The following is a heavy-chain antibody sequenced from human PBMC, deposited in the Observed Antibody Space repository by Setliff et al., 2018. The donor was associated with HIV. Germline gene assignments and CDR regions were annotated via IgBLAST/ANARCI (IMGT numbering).Heavy chain of an antibody. D-gene: IGHD6-13*01. CDR1: GYIFTNYA. CDR2: INTGNGST. V-gene: IGHV1-3*04. Sequence: VKVSCKASGYIFTNYAMQWVRQAPGQGLEWMGWINTGNGSTKYSQKFQGRVTISRDTFASTAYMYLSSLRSEDTAVYYCARPDSRWYARGRDPLYGMDVWGQGTLVTVSS. CDR3: ARPDSRWYARGRDPLYGMDV. J-gene: IGHJ6*02.